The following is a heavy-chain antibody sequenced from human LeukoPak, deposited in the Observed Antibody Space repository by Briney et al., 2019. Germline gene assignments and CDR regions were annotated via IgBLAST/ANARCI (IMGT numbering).Heavy chain of an antibody. CDR2: IYYSGST. CDR3: ASGPFSSGGSCYLD. CDR1: GGSFSSYY. J-gene: IGHJ4*02. D-gene: IGHD2-15*01. V-gene: IGHV4-59*01. Sequence: SDTLSLTCTVSGGSFSSYYCGWIRQPPGKGLEWIGYIYYSGSTNYNPSLKSRVTISVDTSKNQFSLKLSSVTAADTAVYYCASGPFSSGGSCYLDWGQGTLVTVSS.